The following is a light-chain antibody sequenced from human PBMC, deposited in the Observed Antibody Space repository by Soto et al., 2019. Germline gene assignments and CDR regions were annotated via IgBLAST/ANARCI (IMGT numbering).Light chain of an antibody. CDR1: QSIANS. CDR3: QQYGGSPRT. Sequence: EIFLTQSPGTLSLSPGERASLSCSASQSIANSLAWYQQKPGQAPRLLIFGASNRATGIPDRFSGSGSGTDFTLTISRLEPEDFEVYHCQQYGGSPRTFGQGTMVDIK. J-gene: IGKJ1*01. V-gene: IGKV3-20*01. CDR2: GAS.